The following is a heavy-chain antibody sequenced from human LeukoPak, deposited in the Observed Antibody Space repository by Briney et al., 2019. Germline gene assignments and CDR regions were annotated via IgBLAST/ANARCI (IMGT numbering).Heavy chain of an antibody. CDR2: IYSGGAT. CDR1: GFDVGRNY. CDR3: ARVPGYS. Sequence: GGSLRLSCAASGFDVGRNYMTWVRQAPGKGLEWVSFIYSGGATYYADSVRGRFTISRDSSENTLYLQMNSLRVEDTAVYYCARVPGYSWGQGTLVTVSS. V-gene: IGHV3-53*01. J-gene: IGHJ4*02. D-gene: IGHD6-13*01.